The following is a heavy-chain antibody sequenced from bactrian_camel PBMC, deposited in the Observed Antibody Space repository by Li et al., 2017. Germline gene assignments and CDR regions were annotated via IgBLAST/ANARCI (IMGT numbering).Heavy chain of an antibody. CDR1: GFSLSTAF. CDR2: INYAGDST. CDR3: AAPPLLLKVCREADFGY. J-gene: IGHJ6*01. Sequence: VQLVESGGGSVQAGGSLRLSCAGSGFSLSTAFMRWVRQAPGRGLEWVATINYAGDSTYYADSVKGRFTISRDNAKNTLYLQMNSLKPEDTAMYYCAAPPLLLKVCREADFGYWGQGTQVTVS. V-gene: IGHV3S40*01. D-gene: IGHD3*01.